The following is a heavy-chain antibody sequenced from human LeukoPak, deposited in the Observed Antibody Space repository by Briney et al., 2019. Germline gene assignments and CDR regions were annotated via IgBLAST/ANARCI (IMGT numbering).Heavy chain of an antibody. CDR1: GYTFTGYY. Sequence: ASVKVSCKASGYTFTGYYMHWVRQAPGQGLEWMGWINPNSGGTNYAQKFQGRVTMTRDTSISTAYMELSRLRSDDTAVYYCAREPTYYYDSSGYFYDYWGQGTLVTVSS. J-gene: IGHJ4*02. CDR3: AREPTYYYDSSGYFYDY. D-gene: IGHD3-22*01. CDR2: INPNSGGT. V-gene: IGHV1-2*02.